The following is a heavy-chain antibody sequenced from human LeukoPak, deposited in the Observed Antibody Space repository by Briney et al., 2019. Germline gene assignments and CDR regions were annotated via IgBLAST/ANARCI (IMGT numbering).Heavy chain of an antibody. V-gene: IGHV4-30-2*01. Sequence: PSQTLSLTCAVSGGSISSGGYSWSWIRQPPGKGLEWIGYIYHSGSTYYNPSLKSRVTISVDRSKNQFSLKLSSVTAAETAVYYCARGKYYGSGSYFDYCGQGTLVTVSS. CDR3: ARGKYYGSGSYFDY. CDR1: GGSISSGGYS. D-gene: IGHD3-10*01. CDR2: IYHSGST. J-gene: IGHJ4*02.